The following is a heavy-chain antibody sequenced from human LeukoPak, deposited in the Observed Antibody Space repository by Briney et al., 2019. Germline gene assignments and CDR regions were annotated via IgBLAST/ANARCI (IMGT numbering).Heavy chain of an antibody. CDR3: ARDLMGIAYRGAFYY. V-gene: IGHV3-23*01. Sequence: GGSLRLSCAASGFTFSNYAMSWVRQAPGRGLEWVLGISNGGGDTQYADSVKGRFTISRDNSKNTLYLQMNSLRAEDTAVYYCARDLMGIAYRGAFYYWGQGTLVTVSS. J-gene: IGHJ4*02. CDR1: GFTFSNYA. CDR2: ISNGGGDT. D-gene: IGHD6-13*01.